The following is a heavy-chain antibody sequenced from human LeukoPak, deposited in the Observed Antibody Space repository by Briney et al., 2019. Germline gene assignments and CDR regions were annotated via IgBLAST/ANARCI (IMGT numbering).Heavy chain of an antibody. J-gene: IGHJ6*02. D-gene: IGHD3-22*01. CDR1: GFTVSSNY. V-gene: IGHV3-66*01. Sequence: SGGSLRLSCAASGFTVSSNYMSWVRQAPGKGLEWVSVIYSGGSTYYADSVKGRFTISRDNSKNTLYLQMNSLRAEDTAVYYCARASKIVVVYGMDVWGQGTTVTVSS. CDR2: IYSGGST. CDR3: ARASKIVVVYGMDV.